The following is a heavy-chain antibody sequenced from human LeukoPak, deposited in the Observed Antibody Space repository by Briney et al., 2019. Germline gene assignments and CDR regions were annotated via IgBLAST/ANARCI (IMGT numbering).Heavy chain of an antibody. CDR3: ARAYCGGGDCYHSRGWFDT. Sequence: SETLSLTCTVSGYSITSAYYWGWIRPPPGKGLEWIGSFFLKGSTYYNPSLKSRVTMSVDTSKNQFSLKLSSVIAADTAVYYCARAYCGGGDCYHSRGWFDTWGQGTLVTVSS. CDR1: GYSITSAYY. V-gene: IGHV4-38-2*02. J-gene: IGHJ5*02. D-gene: IGHD2-21*02. CDR2: FFLKGST.